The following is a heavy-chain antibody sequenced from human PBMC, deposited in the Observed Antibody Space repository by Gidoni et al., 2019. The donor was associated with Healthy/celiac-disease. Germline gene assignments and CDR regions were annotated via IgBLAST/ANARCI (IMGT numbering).Heavy chain of an antibody. V-gene: IGHV2-5*02. D-gene: IGHD3-3*01. CDR1: GFSLSTSGVG. CDR3: AHAGSAGDDFWSGYTYYYYYMDV. CDR2: IYWDDDK. Sequence: QITLKESGPTLVKPTQTLTLTCTFSGFSLSTSGVGVGWIRQPPGKALEWLALIYWDDDKRYSPSLKSRLTITKDTSKNQVVLTMTNMDPVDTAKYYCAHAGSAGDDFWSGYTYYYYYMDVWGKGTTVTVSS. J-gene: IGHJ6*03.